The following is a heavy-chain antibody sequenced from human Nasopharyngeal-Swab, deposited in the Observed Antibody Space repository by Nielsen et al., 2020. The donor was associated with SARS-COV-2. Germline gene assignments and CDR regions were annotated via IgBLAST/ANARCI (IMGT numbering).Heavy chain of an antibody. CDR2: INPSGGST. J-gene: IGHJ4*02. CDR3: ARDSGSNYDYGWGSYRYTSGYFDY. Sequence: ASVKVSCKASGYTFTSYYMHWVRQAPGQGLEWMGIINPSGGSTSYAQKFQGRVTMTRDTSTSTVYMELSSLRSEDTAVYYCARDSGSNYDYGWGSYRYTSGYFDYWGQGTLVTVSS. V-gene: IGHV1-46*01. CDR1: GYTFTSYY. D-gene: IGHD3-16*02.